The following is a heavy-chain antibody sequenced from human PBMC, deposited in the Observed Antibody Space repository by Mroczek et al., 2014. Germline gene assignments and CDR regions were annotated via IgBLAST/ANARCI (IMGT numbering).Heavy chain of an antibody. CDR1: GFSLSTSGVG. CDR3: AHMGYCSGGSCSWGMDV. V-gene: IGHV2-5*01. CDR2: IYWNDDK. D-gene: IGHD2-15*01. Sequence: SGPTLVKPTQTLTLTCTFSGFSLSTSGVGVGWIRQPPGKALEWLALIYWNDDKRYSPSLKSRLTITKDTSKNQVVLTMTNMDPVDTATYYCAHMGYCSGGSCSWGMDVWGQGTTVTVSS. J-gene: IGHJ6*02.